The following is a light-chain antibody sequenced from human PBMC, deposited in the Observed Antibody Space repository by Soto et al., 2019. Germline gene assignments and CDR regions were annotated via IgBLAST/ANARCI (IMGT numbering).Light chain of an antibody. V-gene: IGLV2-14*02. J-gene: IGLJ1*01. CDR1: CSDVGTYYL. CDR2: AGI. Sequence: QSVLTQPASVSGSPGQSITISCTGACSDVGTYYLVSWYQQHPCKVPKVLMYAGIRRRSGVSDRFSGSKPGNTASLTISSLQAEDEADYLCASYTRDMALVFGSGTKVTIL. CDR3: ASYTRDMALV.